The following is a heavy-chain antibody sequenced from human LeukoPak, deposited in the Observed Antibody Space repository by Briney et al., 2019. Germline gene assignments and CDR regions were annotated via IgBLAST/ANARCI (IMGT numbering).Heavy chain of an antibody. J-gene: IGHJ4*02. V-gene: IGHV3-7*01. D-gene: IGHD1-1*01. CDR2: INRDGSEK. Sequence: GGSLRLSCAVSGFSFSSDWMSWVRQAPGKGLEWVAYINRDGSEKGYVDSVKGRFTISRDNAKNSLYLQMSNLRAEDTAVFYCARYRTYFDHWGQGTLVTVSS. CDR1: GFSFSSDW. CDR3: ARYRTYFDH.